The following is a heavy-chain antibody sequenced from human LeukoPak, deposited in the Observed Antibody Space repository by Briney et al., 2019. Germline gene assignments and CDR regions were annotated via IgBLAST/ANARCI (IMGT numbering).Heavy chain of an antibody. CDR3: AGYSSSSGQFDY. J-gene: IGHJ4*02. CDR2: IYYSGST. Sequence: SETLSLTCTVSGGSISSHCWSWIRQPPGKGLEWIGYIYYSGSTNYNPSLKSRVTISVGTSKNQFSLKLSSVTAADTAVYYCAGYSSSSGQFDYWGQGTLVTVSS. V-gene: IGHV4-59*11. D-gene: IGHD6-6*01. CDR1: GGSISSHC.